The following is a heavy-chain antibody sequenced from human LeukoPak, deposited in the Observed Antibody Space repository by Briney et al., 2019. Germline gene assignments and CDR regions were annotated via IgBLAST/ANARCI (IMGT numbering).Heavy chain of an antibody. CDR2: IYWNDDD. CDR3: AHLTTSAYYYDY. J-gene: IGHJ4*02. Sequence: SGPTLVNPTETLTLTCTCSGFSVGSSGVAVGWIRQPPGKALEWLGHIYWNDDDRYSTSLRSRLTITRDTSENQVVLTMTNMDPLDTATYYCAHLTTSAYYYDYWGQGTLVTVSS. D-gene: IGHD1-1*01. V-gene: IGHV2-5*01. CDR1: GFSVGSSGVA.